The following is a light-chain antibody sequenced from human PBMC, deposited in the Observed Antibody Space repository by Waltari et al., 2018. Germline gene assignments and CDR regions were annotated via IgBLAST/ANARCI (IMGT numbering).Light chain of an antibody. Sequence: QSVLPQLPSVSAAPGQRVTISSSGGSYNIWNTYVSWYRQFPGTAPKLLIYENSERPSGIPGRFSGSKSGTSATLDITGLQAGDEADYYCGTWDSSLSGAVFGGGTHLTVL. J-gene: IGLJ7*01. CDR2: ENS. V-gene: IGLV1-51*02. CDR1: SYNIWNTY. CDR3: GTWDSSLSGAV.